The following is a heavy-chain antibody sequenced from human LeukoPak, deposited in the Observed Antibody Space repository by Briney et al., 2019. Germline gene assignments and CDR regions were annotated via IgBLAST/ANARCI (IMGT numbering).Heavy chain of an antibody. Sequence: PSQTLSLTCDISGDTVSSNSAAWSWIRQSPSRGLEWLGRTYYRSKWYYDYAVSVKSRITISPDTSKNQFSLQLNSVTADDTAVYYCARGFTPDFWGQGTMVTVSS. CDR1: GDTVSSNSAA. V-gene: IGHV6-1*01. J-gene: IGHJ3*01. CDR2: TYYRSKWYY. D-gene: IGHD2-15*01. CDR3: ARGFTPDF.